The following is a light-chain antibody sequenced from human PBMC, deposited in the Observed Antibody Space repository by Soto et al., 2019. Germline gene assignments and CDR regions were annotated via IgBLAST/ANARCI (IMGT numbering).Light chain of an antibody. CDR2: GAS. Sequence: EIVSTQSPGTLSLSPGERATLSCRASQSVSSYLAWYQQKPGQAPRLLIYGASTRAAGIPARFSGSGSGTELTLTISSLQSEDFAVYYCQQYNNWPGTFGQGTKVDIK. CDR3: QQYNNWPGT. J-gene: IGKJ1*01. V-gene: IGKV3-15*01. CDR1: QSVSSY.